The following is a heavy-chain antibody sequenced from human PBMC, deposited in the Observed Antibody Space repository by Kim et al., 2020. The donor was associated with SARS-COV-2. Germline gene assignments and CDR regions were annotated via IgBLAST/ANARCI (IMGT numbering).Heavy chain of an antibody. V-gene: IGHV3-23*01. CDR3: AKDPYYYDSSGLPAVFD. CDR1: GFTFSSYA. Sequence: GGSLRLSCAASGFTFSSYAMSWVRQAPGKGLEWVSAISGSGGSTYYADSVKGRFTISRDNSKNTLYLQMNSLRAEDTAVYYCAKDPYYYDSSGLPAVFDWGQGTLVTVSS. D-gene: IGHD3-22*01. CDR2: ISGSGGST. J-gene: IGHJ4*02.